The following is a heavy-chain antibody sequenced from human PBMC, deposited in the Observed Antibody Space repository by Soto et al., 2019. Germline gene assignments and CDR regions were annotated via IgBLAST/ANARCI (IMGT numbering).Heavy chain of an antibody. J-gene: IGHJ6*02. CDR2: IVVGSGNT. Sequence: QMQLVQSGPEVKKPGTSVKVSCKASGFTFTSSAVQWVRQARGQRLEWIGWIVVGSGNTNYAQKFQERVTITRDMSTSTAYMELSSLRSEDTAVYYCAGNLPRYCSSTSCFQPYYYYYGMDVWGQGTTVTVSS. D-gene: IGHD2-2*01. V-gene: IGHV1-58*01. CDR3: AGNLPRYCSSTSCFQPYYYYYGMDV. CDR1: GFTFTSSA.